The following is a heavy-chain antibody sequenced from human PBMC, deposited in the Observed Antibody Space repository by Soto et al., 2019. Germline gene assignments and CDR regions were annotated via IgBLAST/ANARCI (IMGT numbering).Heavy chain of an antibody. CDR2: VYNSGST. D-gene: IGHD4-17*01. CDR1: GGSITSYN. CDR3: AREGALLYGGNPDYYYTVGV. V-gene: IGHV4-4*08. Sequence: TSETLSLTCTVSGGSITSYNWNWLCQPPGKALEWIGYVYNSGSTNYNPSIKSRVTISVDTSKNQFSLKLSSVTAADTAVYYCAREGALLYGGNPDYYYTVGVWGQGTTVTVSS. J-gene: IGHJ6*02.